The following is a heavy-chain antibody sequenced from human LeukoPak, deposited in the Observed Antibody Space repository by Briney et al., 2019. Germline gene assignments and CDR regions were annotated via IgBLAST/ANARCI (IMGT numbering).Heavy chain of an antibody. CDR2: IIPIFGTA. Sequence: SAKVSCKASGGTFSSYAISWVRQAPGQGLEWMGGIIPIFGTANSAQKFQGRVTITTDESTNTAYMELSSLRSEDTAVYYCASPQEYSSSSFRAGGFDYWGQGTLVTVSS. J-gene: IGHJ4*02. CDR1: GGTFSSYA. V-gene: IGHV1-69*05. D-gene: IGHD6-6*01. CDR3: ASPQEYSSSSFRAGGFDY.